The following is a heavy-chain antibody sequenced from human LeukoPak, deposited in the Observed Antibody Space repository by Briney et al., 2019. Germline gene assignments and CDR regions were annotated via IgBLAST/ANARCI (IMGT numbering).Heavy chain of an antibody. J-gene: IGHJ4*02. CDR2: IYYSGST. CDR3: ARRADRNSSPLRS. Sequence: SETLSLTCTVSGGSISSYYWSWIRQPPGKGLEWIGYIYYSGSTNYNPSLKSRVTMSVDTSKNEFSLKLSSVTAADTAVYYCARRADRNSSPLRSWGQGTLVTVSS. CDR1: GGSISSYY. V-gene: IGHV4-59*12. D-gene: IGHD6-13*01.